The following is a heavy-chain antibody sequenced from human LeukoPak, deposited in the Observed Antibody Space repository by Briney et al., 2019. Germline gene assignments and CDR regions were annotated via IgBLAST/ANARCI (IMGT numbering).Heavy chain of an antibody. V-gene: IGHV1-69*13. Sequence: ASVKVSCKASGGTFSSYAISWVRQAPGQGLEWMGGIIPIFGTANYAQEFQGRVTITADESTSTAYMELSSLRSEDTAVYYCARDGQSGYFDYWGQGTLVTVSS. J-gene: IGHJ4*02. CDR1: GGTFSSYA. D-gene: IGHD2-15*01. CDR2: IIPIFGTA. CDR3: ARDGQSGYFDY.